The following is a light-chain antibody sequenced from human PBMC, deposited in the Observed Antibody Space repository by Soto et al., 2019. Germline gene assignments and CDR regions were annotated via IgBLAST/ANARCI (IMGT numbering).Light chain of an antibody. Sequence: IRMKQSPAALSVKTGERATLSCRASQSVSSYLAWYQQKPGQAPRLLLYDASNRATGIPARFSGSGSGTEFTLTISSLQSEDFAVYYCQQYNNWPPWPFGQGS. V-gene: IGKV3D-15*01. J-gene: IGKJ1*01. CDR1: QSVSSY. CDR2: DAS. CDR3: QQYNNWPPWP.